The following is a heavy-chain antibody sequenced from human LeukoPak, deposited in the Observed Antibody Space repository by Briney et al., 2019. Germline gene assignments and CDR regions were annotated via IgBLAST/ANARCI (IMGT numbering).Heavy chain of an antibody. D-gene: IGHD3-22*01. J-gene: IGHJ3*02. Sequence: NPGGSLRLSCAASGFTFSSYAMSWVRQAPGQGLEWMGGIIPIFGTANYAQKFQGRVTITTDESTSTAYMELSSLRSEDTAVYYCARGSGSGYPTWPRHDAFDIWGQGTMVTVSS. CDR3: ARGSGSGYPTWPRHDAFDI. CDR2: IIPIFGTA. CDR1: GFTFSSYA. V-gene: IGHV1-69*05.